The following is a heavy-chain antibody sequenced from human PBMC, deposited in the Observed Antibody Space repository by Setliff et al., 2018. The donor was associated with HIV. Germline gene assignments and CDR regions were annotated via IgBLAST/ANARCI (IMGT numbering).Heavy chain of an antibody. CDR1: GFSFRSYA. D-gene: IGHD3-22*01. J-gene: IGHJ4*02. CDR2: ISTSGANT. CDR3: AKVHYDSSGYRYYFDY. V-gene: IGHV3-23*01. Sequence: PGGSLRLSCAASGFSFRSYAVSWVRQAPGKGLEWVSAISTSGANTYYADSVKGRFTISRDNSKNTLYLQMNSLRAEDTALYYCAKVHYDSSGYRYYFDYWGQGTLVTVSS.